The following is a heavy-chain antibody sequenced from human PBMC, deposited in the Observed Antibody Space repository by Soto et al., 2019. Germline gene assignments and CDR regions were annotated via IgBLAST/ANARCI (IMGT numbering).Heavy chain of an antibody. J-gene: IGHJ4*02. V-gene: IGHV3-33*01. CDR1: GFTFSSYG. Sequence: QVQLVESGGGVVQPGRSLRLSCAASGFTFSSYGMHWVRQAPGKGLEWVAVIWYDGSNKYYADSVKGRFTISRDNSKNTLYLQMNSLRAEDTAVYYCARDPLPIYAILTGYFDYWGQGTLGTVSS. D-gene: IGHD3-9*01. CDR3: ARDPLPIYAILTGYFDY. CDR2: IWYDGSNK.